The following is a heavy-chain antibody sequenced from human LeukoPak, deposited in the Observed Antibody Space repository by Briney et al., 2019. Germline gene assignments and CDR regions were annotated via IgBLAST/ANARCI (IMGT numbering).Heavy chain of an antibody. Sequence: PGGSLRLSCAASGFTFSTYGMHWVRQAPGKGLEWVAFIRYDGSNKYYADSVKGRFSISRDNSKNTLYLQMNSLRAEDTAVYYCAKDPDYYGSGSYSHPADYWGQGTLVTVSS. J-gene: IGHJ4*02. V-gene: IGHV3-30*02. D-gene: IGHD3-10*01. CDR3: AKDPDYYGSGSYSHPADY. CDR2: IRYDGSNK. CDR1: GFTFSTYG.